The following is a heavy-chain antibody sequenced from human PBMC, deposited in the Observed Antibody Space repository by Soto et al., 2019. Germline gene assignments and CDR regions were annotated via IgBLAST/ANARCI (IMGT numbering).Heavy chain of an antibody. CDR1: GYSFSTYA. J-gene: IGHJ6*02. CDR2: INGGKGNT. V-gene: IGHV1-3*01. Sequence: GASVKVSCKASGYSFSTYAMHWVRQAPGQGLEWMGWINGGKGNTKYSQKFKDRVTISRDTSASTGYMELSSLRFEDTAVYYCARGKGMEENYYYYGMDVWGQGTTVTVSS. CDR3: ARGKGMEENYYYYGMDV. D-gene: IGHD1-1*01.